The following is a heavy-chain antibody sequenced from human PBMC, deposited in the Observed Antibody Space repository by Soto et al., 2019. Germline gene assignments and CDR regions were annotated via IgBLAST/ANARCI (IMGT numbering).Heavy chain of an antibody. CDR1: GFTFSSYS. CDR3: ARDLGRSWYPHYFQH. V-gene: IGHV3-48*01. D-gene: IGHD6-13*01. Sequence: GGSLRLSCAASGFTFSSYSMNWVRQAPGKGLEWVSYISSSSSTIYYADSVKGRFTISRDNAKNSLYLQMNSLRAGDTAVYYCARDLGRSWYPHYFQHWGQGTLVTVSS. CDR2: ISSSSSTI. J-gene: IGHJ1*01.